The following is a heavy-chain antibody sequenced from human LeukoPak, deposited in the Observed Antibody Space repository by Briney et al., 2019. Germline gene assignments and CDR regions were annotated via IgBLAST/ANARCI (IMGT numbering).Heavy chain of an antibody. V-gene: IGHV3-64D*06. CDR2: ISSNGGST. D-gene: IGHD3-10*01. J-gene: IGHJ4*02. Sequence: PGGSLRLSCSASGFTFSSYAMHWVRQAPGKGLEYVSAISSNGGSTYYADSVKGRFAISRDNSKNTLYLQMSSLRAEDTAVSYCVEDPPQGFGEFFRPIYYFDYWGQGTLVTVSS. CDR1: GFTFSSYA. CDR3: VEDPPQGFGEFFRPIYYFDY.